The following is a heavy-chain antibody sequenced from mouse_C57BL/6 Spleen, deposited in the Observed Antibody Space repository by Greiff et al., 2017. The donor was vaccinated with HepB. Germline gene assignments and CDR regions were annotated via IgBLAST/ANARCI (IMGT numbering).Heavy chain of an antibody. J-gene: IGHJ3*01. CDR1: GYTFTSYW. D-gene: IGHD2-5*01. Sequence: QVQLQQPGAELVKPGASVKMSCKASGYTFTSYWITWVKQRPGQGLEWIGDIYPGSGSTNYNEKFKSKATLTVDTSSSAAYMQLSSLTSEDSAFYYCARFYSNYGRFAYWGQGTLVTVSA. V-gene: IGHV1-55*01. CDR2: IYPGSGST. CDR3: ARFYSNYGRFAY.